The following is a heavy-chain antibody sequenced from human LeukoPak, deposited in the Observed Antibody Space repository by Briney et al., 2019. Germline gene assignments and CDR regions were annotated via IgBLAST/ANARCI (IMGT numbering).Heavy chain of an antibody. V-gene: IGHV3-48*03. CDR1: GFTFSSYE. CDR2: ISSSGSTI. CDR3: ARDLDRYSRLYFDY. J-gene: IGHJ4*02. Sequence: GGSLRLSCAASGFTFSSYEMNWVRQAPGKGLEWVSYISSSGSTIYYADSVKGRFTISRDNAKNSLYLQMNSLRAEDTAVYYCARDLDRYSRLYFDYWGQGTLVTVSS. D-gene: IGHD6-13*01.